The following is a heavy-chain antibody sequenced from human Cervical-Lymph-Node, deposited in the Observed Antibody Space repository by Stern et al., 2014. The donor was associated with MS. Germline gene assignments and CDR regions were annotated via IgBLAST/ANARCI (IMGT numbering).Heavy chain of an antibody. Sequence: QVQLVQSGAEVKKPGASVNVSCEASGFSFTTHYMHWIRQAPGHCLELVGMISPNSGTASYARQFQGRVIITRDTSTSTIYMELTGLRSEDTALYFCTRVQRERRALDHFDPWGQGTLVTVSS. J-gene: IGHJ5*02. CDR2: ISPNSGTA. D-gene: IGHD1-1*01. CDR1: GFSFTTHY. CDR3: TRVQRERRALDHFDP. V-gene: IGHV1-46*03.